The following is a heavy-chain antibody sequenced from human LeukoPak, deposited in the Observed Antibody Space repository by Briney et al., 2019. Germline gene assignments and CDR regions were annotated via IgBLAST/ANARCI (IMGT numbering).Heavy chain of an antibody. CDR3: AGGLLEAQGWLQWLGTVYSMDV. D-gene: IGHD5-24*01. CDR2: IGRGIT. CDR1: GFTFSSYS. J-gene: IGHJ6*02. Sequence: GGSLRLSCAASGFTFSSYSMNWVRQAPGKGLEWVSHIGRGITYADSVKGRFTISRDNARNSLYLQMNSLRVDDTAVYYCAGGLLEAQGWLQWLGTVYSMDVWGQGTPVTVSS. V-gene: IGHV3-48*04.